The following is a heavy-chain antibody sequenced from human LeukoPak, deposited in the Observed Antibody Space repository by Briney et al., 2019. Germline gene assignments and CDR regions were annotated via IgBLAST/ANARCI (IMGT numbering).Heavy chain of an antibody. CDR1: GFTFSSYG. D-gene: IGHD3-16*01. Sequence: GGSLRLSCAASGFTFSSYGMHWVRQAPGKGLEWVAFIRYDGSNKYYADSVKGRFTISIDNSKNTLYLQMNSLRAEDTAVYYCARRAGAYTHPYDYWGQGTLVTVSS. CDR3: ARRAGAYTHPYDY. V-gene: IGHV3-30*02. J-gene: IGHJ4*02. CDR2: IRYDGSNK.